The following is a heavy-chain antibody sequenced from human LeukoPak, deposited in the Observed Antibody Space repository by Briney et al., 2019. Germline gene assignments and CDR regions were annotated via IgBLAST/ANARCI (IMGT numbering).Heavy chain of an antibody. V-gene: IGHV3-64D*09. CDR1: GFTFSSYA. CDR3: VKSGIKGYCYDSSGYY. CDR2: ISSNGGRT. J-gene: IGHJ4*02. Sequence: GGSLRLSCAAPGFTFSSYAMHWVRQAPGKGLEYVSAISSNGGRTYYADSVKGRFTISRDNSNNTLYLQMSSLRAEDTAVYYCVKSGIKGYCYDSSGYYWGQGTLVTVSS. D-gene: IGHD3-22*01.